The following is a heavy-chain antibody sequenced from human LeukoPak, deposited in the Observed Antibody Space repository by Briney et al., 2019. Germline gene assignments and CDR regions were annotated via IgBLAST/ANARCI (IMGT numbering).Heavy chain of an antibody. J-gene: IGHJ6*02. CDR1: GFTFDDYA. V-gene: IGHV3-9*01. CDR3: AKDLSSAITSALVLDV. Sequence: GGSLRLSCTVSGFTFDDYAMHWVRHTPGKGLEWVAGITWGRDNIGYGDSVKGRFTISRDNVKNVLYLQMNSLRPEDTALYYCAKDLSSAITSALVLDVWGQGTTV. CDR2: ITWGRDNI. D-gene: IGHD3-22*01.